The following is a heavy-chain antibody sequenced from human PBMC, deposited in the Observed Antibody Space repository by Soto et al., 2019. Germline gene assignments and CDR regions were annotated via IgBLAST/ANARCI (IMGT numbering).Heavy chain of an antibody. J-gene: IGHJ4*02. Sequence: QVQLVESGGGVVQPGTSLRISCAASGFTFSTYAMHWVRQAPGKGLEWVAVIAYDGSNKYYADSVKGRFTISRDNSRNTMYLQMNSLRAEDTAVYSCAREGGTYWGQGTQVIVTS. CDR3: AREGGTY. D-gene: IGHD3-16*01. CDR1: GFTFSTYA. CDR2: IAYDGSNK. V-gene: IGHV3-30-3*01.